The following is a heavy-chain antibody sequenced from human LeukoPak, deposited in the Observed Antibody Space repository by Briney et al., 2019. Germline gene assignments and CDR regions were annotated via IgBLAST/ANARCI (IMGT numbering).Heavy chain of an antibody. CDR2: ISSSGSTI. J-gene: IGHJ4*02. CDR1: GFTFSSYS. Sequence: GGSLRLSCAASGFTFSSYSMNWVRQAPGKGLEWVSYISSSGSTIYYADSVKGRFTISRDNAKNSLYLQMNSLRAEDTAVYYCARVPHQLLALDYWGQGTLVTVSS. V-gene: IGHV3-48*01. CDR3: ARVPHQLLALDY. D-gene: IGHD2-2*01.